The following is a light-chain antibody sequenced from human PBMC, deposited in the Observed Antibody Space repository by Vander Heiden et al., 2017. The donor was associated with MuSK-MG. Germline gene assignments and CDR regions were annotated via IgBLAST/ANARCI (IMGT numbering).Light chain of an antibody. CDR1: SGSIASNY. Sequence: NFMLTQPLSVPESPGKTVTISCTRSSGSIASNYVQWYQQRPGSALTTVIYEDIQKPSRVPDRFSGSIDSSSTSASLTISGLTTEDEAAYYCQSYDTSNQVFGGGTKLTVL. J-gene: IGLJ3*02. CDR2: EDI. V-gene: IGLV6-57*03. CDR3: QSYDTSNQV.